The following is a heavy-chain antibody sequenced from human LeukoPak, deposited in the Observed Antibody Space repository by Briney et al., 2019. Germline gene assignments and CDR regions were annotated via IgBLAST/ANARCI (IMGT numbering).Heavy chain of an antibody. V-gene: IGHV1-69*06. Sequence: SVKVSCKASGGTFSNYAISWVRQAPGQGLEWMGGIIPIFDTPNFAQKFQGRVTITADKSTSTAYMELSRLRSEDTAVYYCARAVQVTTGGLFDYWGQGTLVTVSS. CDR2: IIPIFDTP. CDR3: ARAVQVTTGGLFDY. D-gene: IGHD4-17*01. J-gene: IGHJ4*02. CDR1: GGTFSNYA.